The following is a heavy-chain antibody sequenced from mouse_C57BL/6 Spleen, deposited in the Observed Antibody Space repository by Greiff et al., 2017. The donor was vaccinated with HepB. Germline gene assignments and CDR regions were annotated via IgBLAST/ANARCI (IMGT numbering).Heavy chain of an antibody. CDR1: GFTFSSYA. D-gene: IGHD2-4*01. CDR2: ISDGGSYT. V-gene: IGHV5-4*01. CDR3: ARDRGDYDGWYFDV. J-gene: IGHJ1*03. Sequence: EVKLMESGGGLVKPGGSLKLSCAASGFTFSSYAMSWVRQTPEKRLEWVATISDGGSYTYYPDNVKGRFTISRDNAKNNLYLQMSHLKSEDTAMYYCARDRGDYDGWYFDVWGTGTTVTVSS.